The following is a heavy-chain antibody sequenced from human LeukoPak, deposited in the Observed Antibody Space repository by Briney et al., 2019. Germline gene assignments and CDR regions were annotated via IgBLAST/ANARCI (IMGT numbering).Heavy chain of an antibody. CDR2: IIPIFGTA. J-gene: IGHJ5*02. CDR3: ASSGDIVVKGGFDP. V-gene: IGHV1-69*13. D-gene: IGHD2-2*01. Sequence: SVKVSCKASGGTFSSYAISWVRQAPGQGLEWMGGIIPIFGTANYAQKLQGRVTITADESTSTAYMELSSLRSEDTAVYYCASSGDIVVKGGFDPWGRGTLVTVSS. CDR1: GGTFSSYA.